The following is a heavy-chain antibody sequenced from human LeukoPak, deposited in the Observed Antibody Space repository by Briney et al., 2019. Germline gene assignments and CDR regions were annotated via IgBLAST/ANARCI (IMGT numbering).Heavy chain of an antibody. D-gene: IGHD3-3*01. CDR1: GYSISSGYY. CDR3: ARDTIFGLLNTPDYYYYMDV. Sequence: SETLSLTCTVSGYSISSGYYWGWIRQPPGKGLEWIGSIYHSGSTYYNPSLKSRVTISVDTSKNQFSLKLSSVTAADTAVYYCARDTIFGLLNTPDYYYYMDVWGKGTTVTVSS. CDR2: IYHSGST. V-gene: IGHV4-38-2*02. J-gene: IGHJ6*03.